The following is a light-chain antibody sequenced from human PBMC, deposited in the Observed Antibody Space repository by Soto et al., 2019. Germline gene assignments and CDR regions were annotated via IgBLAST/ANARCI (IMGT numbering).Light chain of an antibody. CDR1: SSDVGGYNY. J-gene: IGLJ1*01. V-gene: IGLV2-14*01. CDR2: DVS. CDR3: KSYTSSSTNV. Sequence: QSVLTQPASVSGSPRQSITISCTGTSSDVGGYNYVSWYQQHPGKAPKLMIYDVSNRPSGVSNRFSGSKSGNTASLTISGLQAEDEADYYCKSYTSSSTNVFGTGTKVTV.